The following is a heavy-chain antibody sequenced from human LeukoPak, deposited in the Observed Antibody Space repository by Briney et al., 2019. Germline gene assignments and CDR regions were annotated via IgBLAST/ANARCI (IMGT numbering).Heavy chain of an antibody. J-gene: IGHJ5*02. V-gene: IGHV1-69*05. CDR1: GGTFSSYA. CDR3: ARDRGITIFGVVPVGDNWFDP. Sequence: SVKISCKASGGTFSSYAISWVRQAPGQGLEWMGGIIPIFGTANYAQKFQGRVTITTDESTSTAYMELSSLRSEDTAVYYCARDRGITIFGVVPVGDNWFDPWGQGTLVTVSS. CDR2: IIPIFGTA. D-gene: IGHD3-3*01.